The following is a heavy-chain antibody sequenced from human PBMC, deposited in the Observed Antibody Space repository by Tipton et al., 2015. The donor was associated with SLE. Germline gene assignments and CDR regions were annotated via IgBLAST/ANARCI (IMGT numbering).Heavy chain of an antibody. V-gene: IGHV4-59*12. Sequence: TLSLTCAVYGGSFSGYYWSWIRQPPGKGLEWIGYIYYSGSTNYNPSLKSRVTISVDTSKNQFSLKLSSVTAADTAVYYCARGDYDILTGYPYFDYWGQGTLVTVSS. CDR3: ARGDYDILTGYPYFDY. CDR2: IYYSGST. CDR1: GGSFSGYY. D-gene: IGHD3-9*01. J-gene: IGHJ4*02.